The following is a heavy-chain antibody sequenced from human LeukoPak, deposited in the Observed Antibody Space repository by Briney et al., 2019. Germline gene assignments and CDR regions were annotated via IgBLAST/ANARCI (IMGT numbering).Heavy chain of an antibody. Sequence: GGSLRLSCAVSGFTFNNYAFHWVRQAPGKGLEWVAIISYDASNEYYADSVKGRFTISRDNSKNTLYLQMNSLRAEDTAVYYCAKAPGYSYGYRLHYWGQGTLVTVSS. CDR2: ISYDASNE. V-gene: IGHV3-30*04. CDR1: GFTFNNYA. J-gene: IGHJ4*02. D-gene: IGHD5-18*01. CDR3: AKAPGYSYGYRLHY.